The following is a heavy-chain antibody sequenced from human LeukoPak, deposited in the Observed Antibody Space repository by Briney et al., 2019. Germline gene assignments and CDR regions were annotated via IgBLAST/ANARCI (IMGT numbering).Heavy chain of an antibody. J-gene: IGHJ4*02. CDR3: AKVRGDLLHLHDDFDY. CDR1: GFTFSSYA. D-gene: IGHD2-21*02. CDR2: INGSGKGA. V-gene: IGHV3-23*01. Sequence: PGGSLRLSCTASGFTFSSYAMTWVRQAAGKGLEWVASINGSGKGAYYADSVKGGVTISRENSKKTLFMQMDSLRAEDTARYYCAKVRGDLLHLHDDFDYWGPGTLVTVSS.